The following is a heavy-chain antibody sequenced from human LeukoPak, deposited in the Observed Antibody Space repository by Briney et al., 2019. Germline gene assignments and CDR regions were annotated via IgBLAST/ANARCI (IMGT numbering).Heavy chain of an antibody. V-gene: IGHV3-9*01. J-gene: IGHJ3*02. Sequence: PGGSLRLSCAASGFTFDDYAMHWVRQAPGKGLEWVSGISWNSGSIGYADSVKGRFTISRDNAKNSLYLQMNSLRAEDTALYYCAKDMAGTWSHDAFDIWGQGTMVTVSS. CDR3: AKDMAGTWSHDAFDI. CDR1: GFTFDDYA. D-gene: IGHD6-19*01. CDR2: ISWNSGSI.